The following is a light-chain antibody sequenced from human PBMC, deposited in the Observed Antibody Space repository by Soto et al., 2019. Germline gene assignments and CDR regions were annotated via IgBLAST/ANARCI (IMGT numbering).Light chain of an antibody. J-gene: IGLJ1*01. CDR1: SSDVGNYDF. CDR2: EVT. V-gene: IGLV2-14*01. Sequence: QSALTQPASVSASPGQSITLSCTGTSSDVGNYDFVSWYQQHPGKAPKLIIYEVTNRPSGVSSRFSGSKSGNTASLTISGLRSEDEAAYYCSSYTTKKSYVFGTGTKVTVL. CDR3: SSYTTKKSYV.